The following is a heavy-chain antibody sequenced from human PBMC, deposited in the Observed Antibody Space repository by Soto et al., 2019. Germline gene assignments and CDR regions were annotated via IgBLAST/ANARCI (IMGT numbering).Heavy chain of an antibody. Sequence: QVQLQESGPGLVKPSETLSLTCTVSGGTISSYYWSWIRQPPGKRLEWIGYIYYSGSTNYNPSLKSRVTISVDTSKNQFSLKLSSVTAADTAVYYCARLRCSGGSCYSPYYYYYMDVWGKGTTVTVCS. D-gene: IGHD2-15*01. J-gene: IGHJ6*03. CDR3: ARLRCSGGSCYSPYYYYYMDV. CDR1: GGTISSYY. V-gene: IGHV4-59*08. CDR2: IYYSGST.